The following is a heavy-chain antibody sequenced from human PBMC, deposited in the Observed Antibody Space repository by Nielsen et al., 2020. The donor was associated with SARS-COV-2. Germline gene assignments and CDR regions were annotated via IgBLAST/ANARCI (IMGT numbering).Heavy chain of an antibody. Sequence: SETLSLTCTVSGGSIKSSTYYWGWIRQPPGKGLEWIGSIYYSGSTNYNPSLKSRVTISVDTSKNQFSLKLSSVTAADTAVYYCARDAKETFSYDSSGYSLNLHYFDYWGQGTLVTVSS. J-gene: IGHJ4*02. D-gene: IGHD3-22*01. CDR2: IYYSGST. CDR1: GGSIKSSTYY. V-gene: IGHV4-39*07. CDR3: ARDAKETFSYDSSGYSLNLHYFDY.